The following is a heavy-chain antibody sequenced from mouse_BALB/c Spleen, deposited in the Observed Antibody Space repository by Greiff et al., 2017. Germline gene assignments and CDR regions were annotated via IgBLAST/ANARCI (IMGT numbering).Heavy chain of an antibody. Sequence: EVQLVESGGGLVQPGGSLKLSCAASGFTFSSYTMSWVRQTPEKRLEWVAYISNGGGSTYYPDTVKGRFTISRDNAKNTLYLQMSSLKSEDTAMYCCARRGWLLRYFDVWGAGTTVTVSS. D-gene: IGHD2-3*01. CDR1: GFTFSSYT. V-gene: IGHV5-12-2*01. J-gene: IGHJ1*01. CDR3: ARRGWLLRYFDV. CDR2: ISNGGGST.